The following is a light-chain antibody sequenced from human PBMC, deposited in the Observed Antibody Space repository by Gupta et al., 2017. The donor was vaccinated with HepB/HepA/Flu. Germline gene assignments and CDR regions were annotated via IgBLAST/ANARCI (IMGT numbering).Light chain of an antibody. CDR1: QDIRKY. V-gene: IGKV1-33*01. CDR3: QQYENVPLT. J-gene: IGKJ4*01. Sequence: DLQMAQSPSSLSASVGDRVTITCQASQDIRKYLNWYQQTPGKAPKLLLYDVSNLETGVPSRFSGSGSGTDLTVTISSLKPEDIATYYCQQYENVPLTFGGGTXVEIK. CDR2: DVS.